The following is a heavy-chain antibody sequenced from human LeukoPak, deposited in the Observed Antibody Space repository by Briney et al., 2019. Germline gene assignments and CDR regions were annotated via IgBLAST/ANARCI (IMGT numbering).Heavy chain of an antibody. J-gene: IGHJ4*02. CDR2: IYYSGST. CDR3: ARRESSGFFDY. Sequence: SETLSLTCTVSGGSISSYYWSWIRQPPGKGLEWIGYIYYSGSTSYNLSLNSRVTISLDTSKNQFSLNLSSVTAADTAVYYCARRESSGFFDYWGQGTLVTVSS. V-gene: IGHV4-59*08. D-gene: IGHD6-19*01. CDR1: GGSISSYY.